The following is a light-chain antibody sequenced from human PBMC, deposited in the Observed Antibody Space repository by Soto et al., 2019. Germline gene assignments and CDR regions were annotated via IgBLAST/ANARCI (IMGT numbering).Light chain of an antibody. V-gene: IGKV3-15*01. Sequence: IVMTQSPATLSLSPGERASLSCRASQSLSGNLAWYQQKPGQAPRLLIYDASTRATGIPDRFSGIGSGTDFTLTISRLESEDFTVYYCQQYDSSLLTFGGGTTVDIK. CDR1: QSLSGN. J-gene: IGKJ4*01. CDR2: DAS. CDR3: QQYDSSLLT.